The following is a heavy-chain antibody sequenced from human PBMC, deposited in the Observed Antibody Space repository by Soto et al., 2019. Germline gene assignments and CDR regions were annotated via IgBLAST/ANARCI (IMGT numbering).Heavy chain of an antibody. CDR1: GGSISSYY. CDR3: ARTTYYDFWSGYYFNPSHYFDY. CDR2: IYYSGST. J-gene: IGHJ4*02. Sequence: SETLSLTCTVSGGSISSYYWSWIRQPPGKGLEWIGYIYYSGSTNYNPSLKSRVTISVDTSKNQFSLKLSSVTAADAAVYYCARTTYYDFWSGYYFNPSHYFDYWGQGTLVTVSS. D-gene: IGHD3-3*01. V-gene: IGHV4-59*08.